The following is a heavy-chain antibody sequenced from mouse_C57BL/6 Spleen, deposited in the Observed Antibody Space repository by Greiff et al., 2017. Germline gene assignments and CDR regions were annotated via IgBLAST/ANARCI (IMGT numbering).Heavy chain of an antibody. D-gene: IGHD2-12*01. Sequence: VQLKESGGGLVKPGGSLKLSCAASGFTFSSYAMSWVRQTPEKRLEWVATISDGGSYTYYPDNVKGRFTISRDNAKNNLYLQMSHLKSEDTAMYYCARDKNYSRYFDVWGTGTTVTVSS. V-gene: IGHV5-4*01. CDR1: GFTFSSYA. CDR2: ISDGGSYT. J-gene: IGHJ1*03. CDR3: ARDKNYSRYFDV.